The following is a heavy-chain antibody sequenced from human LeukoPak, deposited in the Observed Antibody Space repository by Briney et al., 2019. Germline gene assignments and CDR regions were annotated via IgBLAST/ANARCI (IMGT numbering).Heavy chain of an antibody. Sequence: GESLKISCKASGYSFTSYWIGWVRQMPGKGLGWMGIIDPSASETRYTPSFQGQVTISVDKSLTTADLQWNSLKASNTAMYYCARQTAMGRSGDYWGQGTLVTVSS. D-gene: IGHD5-18*01. CDR3: ARQTAMGRSGDY. V-gene: IGHV5-51*01. CDR1: GYSFTSYW. CDR2: IDPSASET. J-gene: IGHJ4*02.